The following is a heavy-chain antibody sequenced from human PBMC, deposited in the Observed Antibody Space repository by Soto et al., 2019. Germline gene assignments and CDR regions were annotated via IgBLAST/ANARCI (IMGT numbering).Heavy chain of an antibody. J-gene: IGHJ6*03. CDR3: ARGSWDDVSGHYYMDV. CDR2: TYYRSKWYF. V-gene: IGHV6-1*01. D-gene: IGHD1-1*01. Sequence: SQTLSLTCAISGDSVSSNSAGWNWIRQTPSRGLEWLGRTYYRSKWYFNYAVSVESRITINPDTSKNQFSLQLSSVTPDDTAVYYCARGSWDDVSGHYYMDVSCKATTVTVSS. CDR1: GDSVSSNSAG.